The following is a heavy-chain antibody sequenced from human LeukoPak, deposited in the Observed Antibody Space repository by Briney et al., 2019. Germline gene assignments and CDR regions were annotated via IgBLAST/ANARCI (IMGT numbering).Heavy chain of an antibody. J-gene: IGHJ1*01. V-gene: IGHV3-21*01. CDR1: GFTFSSYS. CDR3: AREGSSGWSGYFQH. D-gene: IGHD6-19*01. Sequence: GGSLRLSCAASGFTFSSYSMNWVRQAPGKGLEWVSSISSSSSYIYYADSVKGRFTISRDNAKNSLYLQMNSLRAEDTAVYYCAREGSSGWSGYFQHWGQGTLVTVSS. CDR2: ISSSSSYI.